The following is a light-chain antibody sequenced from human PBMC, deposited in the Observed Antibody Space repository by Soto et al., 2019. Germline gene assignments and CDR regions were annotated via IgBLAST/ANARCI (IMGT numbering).Light chain of an antibody. CDR3: LQHTNFPLT. Sequence: IQMTQSPSSLSASVGDRVTITCRASQGIRNELSWFQQRPGNAPKRLIYDASSLQTGVPSRFSGSGSGTDFTLTISSLQPEDFATYYCLQHTNFPLTFGQGTRLEIK. CDR2: DAS. V-gene: IGKV1-17*01. CDR1: QGIRNE. J-gene: IGKJ5*01.